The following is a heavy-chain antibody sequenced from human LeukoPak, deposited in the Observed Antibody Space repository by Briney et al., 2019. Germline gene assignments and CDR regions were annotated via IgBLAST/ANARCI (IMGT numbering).Heavy chain of an antibody. CDR1: GFTVSSNY. CDR3: ASSLRYFDWLPTTYYFDY. D-gene: IGHD3-9*01. J-gene: IGHJ4*02. CDR2: IYSGGST. Sequence: GGSLRLSCAASGFTVSSNYMSWVRQAPGKGLEWVSVIYSGGSTYYADSVKGRFAISRDNSKNTLYLQMNSLRAEDTAVYYCASSLRYFDWLPTTYYFDYWGQGTPVTVSS. V-gene: IGHV3-66*02.